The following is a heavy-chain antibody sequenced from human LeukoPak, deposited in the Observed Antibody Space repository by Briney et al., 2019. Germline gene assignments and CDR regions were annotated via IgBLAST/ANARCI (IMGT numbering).Heavy chain of an antibody. J-gene: IGHJ4*02. CDR2: ISGSGGST. Sequence: GGSLRLSCAASGFTFSSYGMSWVCQAPGKGLEWVSAISGSGGSTYYADSVKGRFTISRDNSKNTLYLQMNSLRAEDTAVYYCAKDPDGLLWFGGFDYWGQGTLVTVSS. D-gene: IGHD3-10*01. CDR1: GFTFSSYG. CDR3: AKDPDGLLWFGGFDY. V-gene: IGHV3-23*01.